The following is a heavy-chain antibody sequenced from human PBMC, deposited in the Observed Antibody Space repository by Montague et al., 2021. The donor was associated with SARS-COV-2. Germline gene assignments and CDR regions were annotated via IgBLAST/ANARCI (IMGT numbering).Heavy chain of an antibody. CDR2: IHHTGII. D-gene: IGHD6-13*01. CDR1: GASVSSINW. CDR3: ASHPVFQQLYS. J-gene: IGHJ4*02. Sequence: SETLSLTCAVSGASVSSINWWSWVRQPPGRGLKWIAEIHHTGIINFNPSLRSRGLISLDSSKNQFSLALNSVTAADTATYYCASHPVFQQLYSWGQGTLVSVS. V-gene: IGHV4-4*02.